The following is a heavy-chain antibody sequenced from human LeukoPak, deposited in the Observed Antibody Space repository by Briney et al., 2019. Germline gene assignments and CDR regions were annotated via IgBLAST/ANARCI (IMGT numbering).Heavy chain of an antibody. V-gene: IGHV3-33*08. CDR2: IWYDGSNE. CDR1: GFTFSSYA. Sequence: PGRSLRLSCAASGFTFSSYAMHWVRQAPGKGLEWVAVIWYDGSNEYYADPVKGRLTISRDNSMSTMYLQMNSLRDEDTALYYCARGLGYSYGYGIDNWGQGTLVIVSS. CDR3: ARGLGYSYGYGIDN. J-gene: IGHJ4*02. D-gene: IGHD5-18*01.